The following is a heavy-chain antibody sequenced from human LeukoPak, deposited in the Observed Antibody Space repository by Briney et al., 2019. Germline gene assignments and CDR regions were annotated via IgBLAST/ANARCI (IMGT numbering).Heavy chain of an antibody. J-gene: IGHJ4*02. D-gene: IGHD1-26*01. CDR1: GGTFSSYA. V-gene: IGHV1-69*04. CDR2: IIPILGIA. Sequence: SVKVSCKASGGTFSSYAISWVRQAPGQWLEWMGRIIPILGIANYAQKFQGRVTITADKSTSTAYMELSSLRSEDTAVYYCARLVGAADRRFDYWGQGTLVTVSS. CDR3: ARLVGAADRRFDY.